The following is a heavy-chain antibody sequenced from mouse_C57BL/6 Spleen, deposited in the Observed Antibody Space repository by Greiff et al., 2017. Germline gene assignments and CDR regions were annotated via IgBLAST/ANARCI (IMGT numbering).Heavy chain of an antibody. CDR1: GYAFSSSW. CDR3: AKDLTTVVAENYFDY. V-gene: IGHV1-82*01. J-gene: IGHJ2*01. CDR2: IYPGDGDT. D-gene: IGHD1-1*01. Sequence: VQLQQSGPELVKPGASVKISCKASGYAFSSSWMNWVKQRPGKGLEWIGRIYPGDGDTNYNGKFKGKATLTADKSSSTAYMQLSSLTSEDSAVYVCAKDLTTVVAENYFDYWGQGTTLTVSS.